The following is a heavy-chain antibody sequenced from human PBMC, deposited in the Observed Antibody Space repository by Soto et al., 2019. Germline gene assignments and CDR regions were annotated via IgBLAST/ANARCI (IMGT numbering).Heavy chain of an antibody. Sequence: GGSLRLSCAASGFTFRTYDMSWVRQAPGKGLEWVSGISGTDGSTSYIDSVKGRFTISRDDSENTLYLQMNSLRAEDTAVYYCAKRACSTASCYYFDYWGQGNLVTVSS. D-gene: IGHD2-2*01. J-gene: IGHJ4*02. CDR2: ISGTDGST. CDR1: GFTFRTYD. CDR3: AKRACSTASCYYFDY. V-gene: IGHV3-23*01.